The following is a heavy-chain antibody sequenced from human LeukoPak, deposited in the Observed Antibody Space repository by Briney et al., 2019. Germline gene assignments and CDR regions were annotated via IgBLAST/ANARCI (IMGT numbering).Heavy chain of an antibody. CDR1: GYTFTGYY. V-gene: IGHV1-2*02. CDR2: INPKSGGT. Sequence: ASVKVSCKASGYTFTGYYIHWVRQAPGQGLEWMGWINPKSGGTNYGQKFQGRVTMTTDTSITTAYMELSRLRSDDTAVYYCAKDRGYLNGWLYWYFDLWGRGTLITVSS. J-gene: IGHJ2*01. D-gene: IGHD2-15*01. CDR3: AKDRGYLNGWLYWYFDL.